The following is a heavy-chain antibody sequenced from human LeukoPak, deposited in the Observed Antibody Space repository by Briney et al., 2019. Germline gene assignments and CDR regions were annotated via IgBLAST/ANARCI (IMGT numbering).Heavy chain of an antibody. CDR3: AREGRNGYDSSGYWY. J-gene: IGHJ4*02. CDR2: IYYSGST. CDR1: GGSISSGDYY. V-gene: IGHV4-30-4*01. Sequence: SETLSLTCTVSGGSISSGDYYWSWLRQPPGKGLEWIGYIYYSGSTYYNPSLKSRVTISVDTSKNQFSLKLSSVTAADTAVYYCAREGRNGYDSSGYWYWGQGTLVTVSS. D-gene: IGHD3-22*01.